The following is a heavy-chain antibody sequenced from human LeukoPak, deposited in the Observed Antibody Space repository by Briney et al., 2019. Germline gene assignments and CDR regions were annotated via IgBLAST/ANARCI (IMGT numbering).Heavy chain of an antibody. CDR3: VGELLTAAGTIGAFDI. CDR2: IWPNGSNK. Sequence: SGGSLRLSCAASGFTFSTYGTHWVRQAPGKGLEWVAVIWPNGSNKYHADSVKGRFTISRDNSKSTLFLQMSSLAAEDTAVYYCVGELLTAAGTIGAFDIWGRGTMVTVSS. J-gene: IGHJ3*02. V-gene: IGHV3-33*01. D-gene: IGHD6-13*01. CDR1: GFTFSTYG.